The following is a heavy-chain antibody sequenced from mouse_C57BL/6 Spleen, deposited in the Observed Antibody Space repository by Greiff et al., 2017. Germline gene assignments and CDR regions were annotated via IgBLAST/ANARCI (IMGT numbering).Heavy chain of an antibody. CDR3: ARGIIYLYPGGFAY. Sequence: QVQLQQSGAELVRPGTSVKVSCKASGYAFTNYLIEWVKQRPGQGLEWIGVINPGSGGTNYNEKFKGKATLTADKSSSTAYMQLSSLTSEDSAVYFCARGIIYLYPGGFAYWGQGTLVTVSA. CDR2: INPGSGGT. J-gene: IGHJ3*01. D-gene: IGHD5-5*01. CDR1: GYAFTNYL. V-gene: IGHV1-54*01.